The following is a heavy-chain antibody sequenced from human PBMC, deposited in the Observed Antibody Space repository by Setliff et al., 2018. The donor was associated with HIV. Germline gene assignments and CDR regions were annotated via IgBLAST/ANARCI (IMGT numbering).Heavy chain of an antibody. CDR1: RYTFTGYY. J-gene: IGHJ6*03. CDR3: ARGMDDSSGYYYGYYDYYMDV. V-gene: IGHV1-2*02. D-gene: IGHD3-22*01. Sequence: ASVKVSCKASRYTFTGYYMHWVRQAPGQGLEWMGWINPNSGGTNYAQKFQGRVTMTRDTSISTAYVELSRLRSDDTAVYYCARGMDDSSGYYYGYYDYYMDVWGKGTTVTVSS. CDR2: INPNSGGT.